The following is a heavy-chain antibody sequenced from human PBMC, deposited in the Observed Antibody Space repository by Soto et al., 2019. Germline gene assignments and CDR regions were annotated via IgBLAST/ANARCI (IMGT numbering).Heavy chain of an antibody. CDR2: IYYSGST. D-gene: IGHD3-22*01. CDR1: GGSISSYY. Sequence: PSETLSLTCTVSGGSISSYYWSWIRHPPGKGLEWIGYIYYSGSTNYNPSLKSRVTISVDTSKNQFSLKLSSVTAADTAVYYCARDRGLYYYDSSGFWFDPWGQGTLVTVSS. CDR3: ARDRGLYYYDSSGFWFDP. V-gene: IGHV4-59*01. J-gene: IGHJ5*02.